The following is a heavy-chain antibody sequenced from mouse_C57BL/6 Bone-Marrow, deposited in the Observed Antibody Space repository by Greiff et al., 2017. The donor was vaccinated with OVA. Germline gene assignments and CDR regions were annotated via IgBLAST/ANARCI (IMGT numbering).Heavy chain of an antibody. CDR2: ISNGGGST. D-gene: IGHD2-5*01. CDR3: ARRRYSNYAWFAY. J-gene: IGHJ3*01. V-gene: IGHV5-12*01. CDR1: GFTFSDYY. Sequence: DVMLVESGGGLVQPGGSLKLSCAASGFTFSDYYMYWVRQTPEKRLEWVAYISNGGGSTYYPDTVQGRFTISRDNAKNTLYLQMSRLKSEDTAMYYCARRRYSNYAWFAYWGQGTLVTVSA.